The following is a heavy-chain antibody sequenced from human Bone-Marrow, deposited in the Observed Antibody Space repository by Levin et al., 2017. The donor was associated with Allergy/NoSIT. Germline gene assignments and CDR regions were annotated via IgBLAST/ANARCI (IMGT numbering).Heavy chain of an antibody. J-gene: IGHJ5*02. Sequence: PSETLSLTCAVYGGSFSGYYWSWIRQPPGKGLEWIGEINHSGSTNYNPSLKSRVTISVDTSKNQFSLKLSSVTAADTAVYYCARGRWGLLIAAVLERNWFDPWGQGTLVTVSS. D-gene: IGHD6-13*01. V-gene: IGHV4-34*01. CDR3: ARGRWGLLIAAVLERNWFDP. CDR1: GGSFSGYY. CDR2: INHSGST.